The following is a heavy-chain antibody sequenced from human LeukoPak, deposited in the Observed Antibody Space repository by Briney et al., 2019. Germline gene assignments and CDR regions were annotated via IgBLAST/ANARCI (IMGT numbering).Heavy chain of an antibody. D-gene: IGHD3-3*01. CDR2: IRYDGSYK. Sequence: GGSLRLSCAASGFTFSNYGMHWVRQPPGKGLEWVAFIRYDGSYKYHSDSVKGRFTISRDNAKNTLFLQMNTLRVDDTAVYYCAKVSRIYYFDYWGRGTLVTVSS. V-gene: IGHV3-30*02. CDR3: AKVSRIYYFDY. CDR1: GFTFSNYG. J-gene: IGHJ4*02.